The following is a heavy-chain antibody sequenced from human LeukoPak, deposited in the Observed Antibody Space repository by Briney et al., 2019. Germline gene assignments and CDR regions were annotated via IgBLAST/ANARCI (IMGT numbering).Heavy chain of an antibody. CDR1: GFTFSSYA. D-gene: IGHD3-22*01. J-gene: IGHJ4*02. CDR3: AKGKYYDITPPFDY. V-gene: IGHV3-23*01. Sequence: GGSLRLSCAASGFTFSSYAMSWVRQAPGKGLEWVSAISGSGGSTYYADSVKGRFTISRDNSKNTLYLQMNSPRAEDTAVYYCAKGKYYDITPPFDYWGQGTLDTVSS. CDR2: ISGSGGST.